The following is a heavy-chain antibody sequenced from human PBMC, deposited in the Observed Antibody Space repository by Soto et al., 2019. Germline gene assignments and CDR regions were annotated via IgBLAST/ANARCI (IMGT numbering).Heavy chain of an antibody. CDR1: GFTVSSNY. J-gene: IGHJ3*02. D-gene: IGHD3-22*01. Sequence: VGSLRLSCAASGFTVSSNYMSWVRQAPGNGLEWVSFIYSGGSTYYAYSVKGRFTISRDNSKNTLYLQMNSLRAEDTAVYYCARGATYGRYYYDSSGYSIGAFDIWGQGTMVTVSS. V-gene: IGHV3-53*01. CDR3: ARGATYGRYYYDSSGYSIGAFDI. CDR2: IYSGGST.